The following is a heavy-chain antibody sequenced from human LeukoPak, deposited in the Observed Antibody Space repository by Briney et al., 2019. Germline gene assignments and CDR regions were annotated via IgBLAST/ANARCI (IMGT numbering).Heavy chain of an antibody. CDR2: ISSSGST. Sequence: SETLSLTCTVSGDSISSGDYYWSWIRQPAGKGLEWIGRISSSGSTNYNPSLKSRVTISVDTSKNQFSLKLSSVTAADTAVYYCARVSTLIFGSLDVWGKGTTVTVSS. J-gene: IGHJ6*04. D-gene: IGHD3-3*02. V-gene: IGHV4-61*02. CDR1: GDSISSGDYY. CDR3: ARVSTLIFGSLDV.